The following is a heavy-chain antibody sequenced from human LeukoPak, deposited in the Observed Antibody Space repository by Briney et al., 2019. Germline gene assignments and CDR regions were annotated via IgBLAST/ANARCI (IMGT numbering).Heavy chain of an antibody. D-gene: IGHD6-13*01. Sequence: ASVKVSCKASGGTFSSYAISWVRQAPGQGLEWMGWISAYNGNTNYAQKLQGRVTMTTDTSTSTAYMELRSLRSDDTAVYYCAREGIAAAGLYYYYGMDVWGQGTTVTVSS. V-gene: IGHV1-18*01. J-gene: IGHJ6*02. CDR2: ISAYNGNT. CDR1: GGTFSSYA. CDR3: AREGIAAAGLYYYYGMDV.